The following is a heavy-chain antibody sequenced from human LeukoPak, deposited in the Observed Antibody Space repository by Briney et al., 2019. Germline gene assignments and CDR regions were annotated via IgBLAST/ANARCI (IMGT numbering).Heavy chain of an antibody. V-gene: IGHV1-18*01. D-gene: IGHD4-17*01. J-gene: IGHJ4*02. CDR1: GYTFTSYG. CDR3: ARLKPTQGSRLRHTEMYYFDY. Sequence: ASVKVSCKASGYTFTSYGISWVRQAPGQGLEWMGWISAYNGNTNYAQKLQGRVTMTTDTSTSTAYMELRSLRPDDTAVYYCARLKPTQGSRLRHTEMYYFDYWGQGTLVTVSS. CDR2: ISAYNGNT.